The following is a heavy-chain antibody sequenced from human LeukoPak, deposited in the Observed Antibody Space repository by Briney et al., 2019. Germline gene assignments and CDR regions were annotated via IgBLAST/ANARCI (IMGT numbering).Heavy chain of an antibody. CDR2: ISSSSSYI. CDR3: ARDRGSGSYTKLDY. J-gene: IGHJ4*02. V-gene: IGHV3-21*01. CDR1: GFTFSSYS. D-gene: IGHD3-10*01. Sequence: GGSLRLSCAASGFTFSSYSMNWVRQAPGKGLEWVSSISSSSSYIYYADSVKGRFTISRDNAKNSLYLQMNSLRAEDTAVYYWARDRGSGSYTKLDYWGQGTLVTVSS.